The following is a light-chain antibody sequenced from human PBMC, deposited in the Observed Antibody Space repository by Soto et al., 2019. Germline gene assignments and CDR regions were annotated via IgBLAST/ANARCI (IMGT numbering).Light chain of an antibody. CDR2: EAS. Sequence: DIQMTQSPSTLSASVGDTVTITCRASQSVSRWLNWYQQKPGKAPRLLIYEASNLESGVPMRFSGSGSGTEFVLTITSLQPADSATYYRQQFNSKVWTFGQGTRVEI. J-gene: IGKJ1*01. CDR3: QQFNSKVWT. V-gene: IGKV1-5*01. CDR1: QSVSRW.